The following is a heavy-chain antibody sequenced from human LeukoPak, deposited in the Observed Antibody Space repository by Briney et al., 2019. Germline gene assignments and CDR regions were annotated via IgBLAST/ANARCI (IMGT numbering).Heavy chain of an antibody. Sequence: GGSLRLSCAASGFTFSSYTMNWVRQAPGKGLEWVSSISSSSSYIYYADSVKGRFTISRDNAKNSLYLQMNSLRAEDTALYYCAKGGVYSSGWYEYYFDYWGQGTLVTVSS. CDR2: ISSSSSYI. J-gene: IGHJ4*02. D-gene: IGHD6-19*01. CDR1: GFTFSSYT. V-gene: IGHV3-21*04. CDR3: AKGGVYSSGWYEYYFDY.